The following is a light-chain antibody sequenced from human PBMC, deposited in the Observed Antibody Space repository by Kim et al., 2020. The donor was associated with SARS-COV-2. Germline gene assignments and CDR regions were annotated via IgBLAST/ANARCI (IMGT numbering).Light chain of an antibody. CDR1: QSVSSSN. V-gene: IGKV3-20*01. CDR3: QQYCSSPFT. CDR2: GAS. J-gene: IGKJ3*01. Sequence: EIVLTQSPGTLSLSPGERATLSCRASQSVSSSNLAWYQQKPGQAPGLLIYGASNRATGIPDRFSGSGSGTDFTLTISRLEPVDFAVYYCQQYCSSPFTFGPGTKVDIK.